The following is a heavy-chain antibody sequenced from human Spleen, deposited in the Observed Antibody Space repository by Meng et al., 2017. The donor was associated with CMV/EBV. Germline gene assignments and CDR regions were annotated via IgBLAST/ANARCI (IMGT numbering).Heavy chain of an antibody. J-gene: IGHJ4*02. CDR3: ARVLFYYDTSGYYFSDH. Sequence: GESLKISCAASGFTFSDYYMTWMRQAPGKGLEWVSYITDDSSSRYYADSVKGRFTISRDNAKNSLYLHVNSLRAEDTAVYYCARVLFYYDTSGYYFSDHWGQGTLVTVSS. CDR2: ITDDSSSR. V-gene: IGHV3-11*01. D-gene: IGHD3-22*01. CDR1: GFTFSDYY.